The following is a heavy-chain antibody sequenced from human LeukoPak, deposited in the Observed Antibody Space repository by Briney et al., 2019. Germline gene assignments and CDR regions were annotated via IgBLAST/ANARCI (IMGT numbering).Heavy chain of an antibody. CDR1: GFTFSSYA. Sequence: GRSLRPSCAASGFTFSSYAMHWVRQAPGKGLEWVAVISYDGSNKYYADSVKGRFTISRDNSKNTLYLQMNSLRAEDTAVYYCARGERWLLPPTDYWGQGTLVTVSS. CDR2: ISYDGSNK. J-gene: IGHJ4*02. D-gene: IGHD5-24*01. CDR3: ARGERWLLPPTDY. V-gene: IGHV3-30*04.